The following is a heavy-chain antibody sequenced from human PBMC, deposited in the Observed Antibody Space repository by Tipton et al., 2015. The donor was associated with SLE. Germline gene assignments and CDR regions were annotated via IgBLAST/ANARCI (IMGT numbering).Heavy chain of an antibody. V-gene: IGHV3-43*01. J-gene: IGHJ3*02. CDR3: AKESGAAALPHAFDI. D-gene: IGHD6-13*01. Sequence: GSLRLSCAASGFTFDDYTMHWVRQAPGKGLEWVSLISWDGGSTYYADSVKGRFTISRDNSKNSLYLQMNSLRTEDTALYYCAKESGAAALPHAFDIWGQGTMVTVSS. CDR2: ISWDGGST. CDR1: GFTFDDYT.